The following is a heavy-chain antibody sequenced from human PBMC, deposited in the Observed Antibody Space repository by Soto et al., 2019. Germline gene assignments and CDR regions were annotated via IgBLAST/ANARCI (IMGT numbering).Heavy chain of an antibody. J-gene: IGHJ6*02. V-gene: IGHV4-38-2*02. Sequence: SQPLSLTCAVSGYSISSGYYWGWIRQPPGKGLEWIGSIYHRVSTYYNPSLKSRGTISGDTSKNQFSLKLSSVTAADTAVYYCAREARNIVVVPAHPGQYYGMDVWGQGTTVT. CDR3: AREARNIVVVPAHPGQYYGMDV. CDR2: IYHRVST. CDR1: GYSISSGYY. D-gene: IGHD2-2*01.